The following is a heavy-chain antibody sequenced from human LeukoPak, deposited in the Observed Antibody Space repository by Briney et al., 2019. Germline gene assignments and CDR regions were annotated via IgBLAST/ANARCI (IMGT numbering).Heavy chain of an antibody. CDR1: GFTFTSSA. V-gene: IGHV1-58*01. Sequence: SVKVSCKASGFTFTSSAVQWVRQARGQRLEWIGWIVVGSGNTHYAQKFQERVTITRDMSTSTVYMELSSLRSEDTAVYYCAAEGRPTVVTFRKGAVDLWGQGTMVTVSS. J-gene: IGHJ3*01. CDR2: IVVGSGNT. D-gene: IGHD4-23*01. CDR3: AAEGRPTVVTFRKGAVDL.